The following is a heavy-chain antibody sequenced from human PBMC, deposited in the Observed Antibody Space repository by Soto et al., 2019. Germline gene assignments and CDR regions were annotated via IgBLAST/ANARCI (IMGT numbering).Heavy chain of an antibody. V-gene: IGHV2-5*02. CDR1: GFSLTTSGVG. CDR3: AHHPYYGLGSYSFDY. J-gene: IGHJ4*02. Sequence: QITLKESGPTLVRPTQTLTLTCTFSGFSLTTSGVGVGWIRQPPGKALEWLAVIYWDDDKRYSSSLKSRLTIXXDXYXIQVVLTMTNMDPVDTATYYCAHHPYYGLGSYSFDYWGQGTLVTVSS. D-gene: IGHD3-10*01. CDR2: IYWDDDK.